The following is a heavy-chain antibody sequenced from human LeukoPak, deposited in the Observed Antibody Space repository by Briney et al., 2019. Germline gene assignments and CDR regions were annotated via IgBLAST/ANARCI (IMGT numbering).Heavy chain of an antibody. Sequence: SGTLSLTCVVSGGSISTTNWWSWVRQPPGKGLEWIGEIYHSGSTNYNPSLKSRVTISVDKSKNQFSLKLNSVTAADTAVYYCARDKDSGGYHRTPLSYWGQGILVTVSS. D-gene: IGHD3-22*01. CDR2: IYHSGST. CDR1: GGSISTTNW. CDR3: ARDKDSGGYHRTPLSY. V-gene: IGHV4-4*02. J-gene: IGHJ4*02.